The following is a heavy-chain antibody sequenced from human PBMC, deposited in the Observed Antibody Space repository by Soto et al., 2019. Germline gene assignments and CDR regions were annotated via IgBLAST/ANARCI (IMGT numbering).Heavy chain of an antibody. V-gene: IGHV3-33*01. D-gene: IGHD5-18*01. J-gene: IGHJ4*02. CDR2: IWYDGSNK. Sequence: GGSLRLSCAASGFTFSSYGMHWVRQAPGKGLEWVAVIWYDGSNKYYADSVKGRFTISRDNSKNTLYLQMNSLRAEDTAVYYCARGIQLWGYYFDYWGQGTLVTVSS. CDR1: GFTFSSYG. CDR3: ARGIQLWGYYFDY.